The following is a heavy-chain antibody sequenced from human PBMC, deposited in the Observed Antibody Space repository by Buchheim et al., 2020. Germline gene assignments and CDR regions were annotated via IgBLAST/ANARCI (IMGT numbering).Heavy chain of an antibody. Sequence: QVQLQESGPGLVKPSETLSLTCTVSGGSISSYYWSWIRQPPGKGLEWIGYIYDSGNTKYNPSLKSRITISVDTSKNKFSLNLYSVTAADTALYYCVRSTYDFWSGSYYFDHWGQGTL. D-gene: IGHD3-3*01. V-gene: IGHV4-59*01. CDR2: IYDSGNT. CDR1: GGSISSYY. J-gene: IGHJ4*02. CDR3: VRSTYDFWSGSYYFDH.